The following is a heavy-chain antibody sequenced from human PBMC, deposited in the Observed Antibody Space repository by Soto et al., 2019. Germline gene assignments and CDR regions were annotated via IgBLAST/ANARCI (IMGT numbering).Heavy chain of an antibody. V-gene: IGHV3-23*01. CDR1: GFTFSICA. CDR2: FSCSGAYT. Sequence: EVQLLESGGGLVQPGGSLRLSCAASGFTFSICAMSWVRQAPGKGLEWVSSFSCSGAYTFYADSVKGRFTISRDNSKNTVYLQMNSLRPEDTAIYYCARGGGFCGGDCYKGGIDYWGQGTLVTVAS. D-gene: IGHD2-21*02. J-gene: IGHJ4*02. CDR3: ARGGGFCGGDCYKGGIDY.